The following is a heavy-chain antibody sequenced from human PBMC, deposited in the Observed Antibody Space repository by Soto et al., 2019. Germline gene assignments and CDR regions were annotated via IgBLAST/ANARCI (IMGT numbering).Heavy chain of an antibody. CDR3: SCLAWFGDPVPPFDC. V-gene: IGHV3-23*01. Sequence: PGGSLRLSCAASGFTFSTYAMSWVRQTPGQGLEWVSGVSGSGGSTNHADSVKGRFTVSRDNSKNTVYLQMDSLRAEDTAVYYCSCLAWFGDPVPPFDCWGQGTVVTVS. J-gene: IGHJ4*02. CDR1: GFTFSTYA. CDR2: VSGSGGST. D-gene: IGHD3-10*01.